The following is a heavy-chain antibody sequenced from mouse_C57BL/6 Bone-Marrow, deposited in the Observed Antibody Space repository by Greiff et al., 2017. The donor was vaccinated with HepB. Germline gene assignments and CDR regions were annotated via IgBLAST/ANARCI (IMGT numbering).Heavy chain of an antibody. Sequence: VQLQQSGAELVKPGASVKMSCKASGYTFTSYWITWVKQRPGQGLEWIGDIYPGSGSTNYNEKFKSKATLTVDTSSSTAYMQLSSLTSEDSAVYYCARFYYYGSRYFDYWGQGTTLTVSS. CDR3: ARFYYYGSRYFDY. CDR1: GYTFTSYW. D-gene: IGHD1-1*01. J-gene: IGHJ2*01. CDR2: IYPGSGST. V-gene: IGHV1-55*01.